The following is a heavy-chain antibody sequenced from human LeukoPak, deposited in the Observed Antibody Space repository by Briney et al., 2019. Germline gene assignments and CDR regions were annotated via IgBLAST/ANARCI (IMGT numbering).Heavy chain of an antibody. CDR2: ISRSSSTI. CDR1: GFTFSSYY. V-gene: IGHV3-48*04. CDR3: ARVGPRPDYYYYGMDV. Sequence: GGSLRLSCAGSGFTFSSYYMIWVRQAPGKGLEWVSYISRSSSTIYYADSVKGRFTISRDNAKNSLYLQMNSLRAEDTAVYYCARVGPRPDYYYYGMDVWGQGTTVTVSS. J-gene: IGHJ6*02.